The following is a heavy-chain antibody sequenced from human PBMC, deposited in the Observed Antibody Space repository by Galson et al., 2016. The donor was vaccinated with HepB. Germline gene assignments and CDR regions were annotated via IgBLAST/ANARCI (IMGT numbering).Heavy chain of an antibody. CDR3: AKDAGSANGVFDAVDL. CDR1: GFTFSYYA. V-gene: IGHV3-23*01. CDR2: IGGSSAFA. Sequence: SLRLSCAASGFTFSYYAMNWVRQSPEKGLEWVAHIGGSSAFAYYPDSVKGRFTVYRDDSMDTLYLQINSLRAEDTAVYYCAKDAGSANGVFDAVDLWGQGTVVTVSS. J-gene: IGHJ3*01. D-gene: IGHD2-8*01.